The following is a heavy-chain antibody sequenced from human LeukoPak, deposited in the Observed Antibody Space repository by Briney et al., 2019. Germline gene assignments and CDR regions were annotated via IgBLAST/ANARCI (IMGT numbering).Heavy chain of an antibody. V-gene: IGHV3-23*01. CDR2: ISPSGAIT. CDR1: GFTFSSHG. D-gene: IGHD1-26*01. J-gene: IGHJ4*02. Sequence: GGSLTLSCAASGFTFSSHGMNWVRQAPGKGLEWVSGISPSGAITYYTDSVKRRFTIYRHNSKNTVSLQMNSLRGEDTAVYYCARLHHSGSYYGIDYWGQGTLVTVSS. CDR3: ARLHHSGSYYGIDY.